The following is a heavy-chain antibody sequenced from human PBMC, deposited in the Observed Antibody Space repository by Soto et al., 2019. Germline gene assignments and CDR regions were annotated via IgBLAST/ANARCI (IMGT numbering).Heavy chain of an antibody. J-gene: IGHJ4*02. V-gene: IGHV1-46*01. D-gene: IGHD5-18*01. Sequence: QVQLVQSGAEVKKPGASVKVSCRTSGYTFISYYIHWVRQAPGQGLEWMGLINPTDAYTDYAQKFQGRITLTRDTSTSIVYMELSSLRSEDTAIYYCARDHVDTPMTNFDYWGQGTLVTDSS. CDR1: GYTFISYY. CDR2: INPTDAYT. CDR3: ARDHVDTPMTNFDY.